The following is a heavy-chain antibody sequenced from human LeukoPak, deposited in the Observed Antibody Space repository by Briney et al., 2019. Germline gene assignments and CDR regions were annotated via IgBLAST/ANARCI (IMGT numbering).Heavy chain of an antibody. D-gene: IGHD5-18*01. J-gene: IGHJ6*02. CDR2: INSDGSIT. Sequence: GGSLRLSCAASGFTFSSYGMHWVRQAPGKGLVWVSHINSDGSITIYADSVKGRFTISRDNAKNTLYLQMNSLRAEDTAVYYCARDAVDTANAVWGQGTTVTVSS. CDR3: ARDAVDTANAV. V-gene: IGHV3-74*01. CDR1: GFTFSSYG.